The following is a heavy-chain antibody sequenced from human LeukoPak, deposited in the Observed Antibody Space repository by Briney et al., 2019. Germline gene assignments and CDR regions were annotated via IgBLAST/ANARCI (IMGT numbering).Heavy chain of an antibody. CDR2: INHSGST. CDR1: GYSISSGYY. V-gene: IGHV4-38-2*02. D-gene: IGHD1-26*01. Sequence: SETLSLTCSVSGYSISSGYYWGWIRQPPGKGLEWIGEINHSGSTNYNPSLKSRVTISVDTSKNQFSLKLSSVTAADTAVYYCARSPTSRVYSGSYYHYWGQGTLVTVSS. CDR3: ARSPTSRVYSGSYYHY. J-gene: IGHJ4*02.